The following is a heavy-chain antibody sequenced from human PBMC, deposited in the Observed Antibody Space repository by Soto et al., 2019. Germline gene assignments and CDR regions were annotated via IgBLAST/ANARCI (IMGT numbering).Heavy chain of an antibody. CDR2: IYHSGDT. CDR1: VDSISSSNC. D-gene: IGHD6-13*01. V-gene: IGHV4-4*02. J-gene: IGHJ4*02. CDR3: ARTPSFSSTFDY. Sequence: SDTLSLTCGLSVDSISSSNCCSWFRQPPGKGLEWIGEIYHSGDTNYNPSLKSRVTISLDKSQNQFSLTLTSVTAADTAVYYCARTPSFSSTFDYWGQRTLVTVSS.